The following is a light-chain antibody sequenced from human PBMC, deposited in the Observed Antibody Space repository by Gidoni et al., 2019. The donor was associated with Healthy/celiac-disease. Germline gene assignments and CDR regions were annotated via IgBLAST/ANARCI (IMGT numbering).Light chain of an antibody. CDR3: QQSDSTPYT. V-gene: IGKV1-39*01. Sequence: IQMTQSPSSLSASVGDRVTITCRASQTISSYLNWYQQKPGKAHKRRIYAASSIQNGFPSRFSGSGSGTDFTRTISTLQPEDCASYYCQQSDSTPYTFGQGTKLEIK. J-gene: IGKJ2*01. CDR1: QTISSY. CDR2: AAS.